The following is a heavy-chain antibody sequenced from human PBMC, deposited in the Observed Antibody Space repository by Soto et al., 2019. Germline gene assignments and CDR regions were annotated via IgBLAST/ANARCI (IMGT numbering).Heavy chain of an antibody. CDR2: ISTNGVRT. Sequence: PGGSLRLSCSASGFTFSIYAMHWVRQAPGKGLEYVSSISTNGVRTHYADSVKGRFTISRDISKNTHYFKMSSLRADDPFLFYCVKGEYYYDSSGYYPFDYWGQGTLVTVSS. D-gene: IGHD3-22*01. J-gene: IGHJ4*02. CDR1: GFTFSIYA. V-gene: IGHV3-64D*06. CDR3: VKGEYYYDSSGYYPFDY.